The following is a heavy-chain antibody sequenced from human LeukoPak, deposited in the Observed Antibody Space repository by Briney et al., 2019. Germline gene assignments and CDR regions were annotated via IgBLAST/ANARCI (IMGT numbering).Heavy chain of an antibody. CDR3: AREDRVAGTFDY. V-gene: IGHV3-21*01. CDR2: ISSSSSYI. Sequence: GGSLRLSCAASGFTFSSYSMNWVRQAPGKGLEWVSSISSSSSYIYYADSVKGRFTISRDNAKNSLYLQMNSLRAEDTAVCYCAREDRVAGTFDYWGQGTLVTVSS. D-gene: IGHD6-19*01. CDR1: GFTFSSYS. J-gene: IGHJ4*02.